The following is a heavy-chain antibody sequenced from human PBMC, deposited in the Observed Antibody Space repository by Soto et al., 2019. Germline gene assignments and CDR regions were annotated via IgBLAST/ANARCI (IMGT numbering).Heavy chain of an antibody. Sequence: EVQLVESGGGLVKPGGSLRLSCAASGFTFSSYSMNWVRQAPGKGLEWVSSISSSSSYIYYADSVKGRFTISRDNAKNSLYLQMNSLRAEDTAVYYCASVRLQKYYYYYMDVWGKGTTVTVSS. CDR1: GFTFSSYS. CDR2: ISSSSSYI. J-gene: IGHJ6*03. CDR3: ASVRLQKYYYYYMDV. D-gene: IGHD4-4*01. V-gene: IGHV3-21*01.